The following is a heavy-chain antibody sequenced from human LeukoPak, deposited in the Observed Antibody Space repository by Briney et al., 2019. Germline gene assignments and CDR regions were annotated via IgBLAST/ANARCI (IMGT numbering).Heavy chain of an antibody. D-gene: IGHD3-22*01. CDR2: IYYSGST. J-gene: IGHJ3*02. CDR3: AGLVITDAFDI. V-gene: IGHV4-59*01. Sequence: SETLSLTCTVSGGSIGSYYWSWIRQPPGKVLEGIGYIYYSGSTNYNPSLKSRVTISVDTSKNQFSLKLSSVTAADTAVYYCAGLVITDAFDIWGQGTMVTVSS. CDR1: GGSIGSYY.